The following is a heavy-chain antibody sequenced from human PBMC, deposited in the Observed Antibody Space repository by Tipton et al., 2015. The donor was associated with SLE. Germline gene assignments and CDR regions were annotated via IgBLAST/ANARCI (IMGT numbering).Heavy chain of an antibody. CDR1: GGSISSDAYY. Sequence: TLSLTCSVSGGSISSDAYYWTWIRQLPGKGLEWIGYIHYSGSTYYNPSLTSRLTISVDTSKNQFSLRLNSVTAADTAVYYCARARCSSTSCYGPYYYYMDVWGKGTTVTVSS. D-gene: IGHD2-2*01. J-gene: IGHJ6*03. V-gene: IGHV4-31*03. CDR2: IHYSGST. CDR3: ARARCSSTSCYGPYYYYMDV.